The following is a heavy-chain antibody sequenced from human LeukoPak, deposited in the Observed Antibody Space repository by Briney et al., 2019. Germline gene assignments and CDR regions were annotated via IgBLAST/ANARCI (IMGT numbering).Heavy chain of an antibody. CDR1: GYSISSGYY. Sequence: SETLSLTCTVSGYSISSGYYWGWIRQPPGKGLEWIGYIYYSGSTYYNPTLKSRVTISVDTSKNQFSLKLSSVTAADTAVYYCARGRNKYIAARPGVRCSGGSCYSDYFDYWGQGTLVTVSS. J-gene: IGHJ4*02. D-gene: IGHD2-15*01. V-gene: IGHV4-38-2*02. CDR3: ARGRNKYIAARPGVRCSGGSCYSDYFDY. CDR2: IYYSGST.